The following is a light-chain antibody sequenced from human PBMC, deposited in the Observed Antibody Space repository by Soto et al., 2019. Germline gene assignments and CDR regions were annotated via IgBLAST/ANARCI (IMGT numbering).Light chain of an antibody. Sequence: EIVFTQSPFTLCWSPGERATLSCRASQSIVSGYVAWYQQKPGQAPSLLIYAASSRAAGIADRFRASGSASDLTLTINRLAPVDLALYYCHQTGTAASTVAQGTKV. CDR3: HQTGTAAST. CDR2: AAS. J-gene: IGKJ1*01. V-gene: IGKV3-20*01. CDR1: QSIVSGY.